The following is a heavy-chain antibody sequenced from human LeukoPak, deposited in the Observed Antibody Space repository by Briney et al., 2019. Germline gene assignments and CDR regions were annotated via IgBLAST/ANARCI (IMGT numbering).Heavy chain of an antibody. D-gene: IGHD6-13*01. CDR3: ARGPRRFELGIAAAGNDY. Sequence: APVKVSCKASGYTFTGYYMHWVRQAPGQGLEWMGWINPNSGGTNYAQKFQGRVTMTRDTSISTAYMELSRLRSDDTAVYYCARGPRRFELGIAAAGNDYWGQGTLVTVSS. V-gene: IGHV1-2*02. CDR1: GYTFTGYY. J-gene: IGHJ4*02. CDR2: INPNSGGT.